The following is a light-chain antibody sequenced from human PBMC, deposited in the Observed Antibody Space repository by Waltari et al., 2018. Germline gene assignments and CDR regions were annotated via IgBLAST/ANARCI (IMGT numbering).Light chain of an antibody. CDR3: QQCYSTPYT. CDR2: WAS. V-gene: IGKV4-1*01. Sequence: MTQSPATLSVSPGDRATLSCRASQSVSNNVAWFQQKPGQPPKLLIYWASTRESGVPDRFSGSGSGTEFTLTISSLQAADVAVYYCQQCYSTPYTFGQGTKLEIK. J-gene: IGKJ2*01. CDR1: QSVSNN.